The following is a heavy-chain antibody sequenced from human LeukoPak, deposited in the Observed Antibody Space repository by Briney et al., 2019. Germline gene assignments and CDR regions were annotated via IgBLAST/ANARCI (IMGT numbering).Heavy chain of an antibody. J-gene: IGHJ3*02. CDR2: ISYDGSNK. Sequence: QPGRSLRLSCAASGFTFSSYGMHWVRQAPGKGLDWVAVISYDGSNKYYVDSVKGRFTISRDNSKNMLYLQTNSLRAEDTAVYYCAKNELLWFGEFDAFDIWGQGTMVTVSS. V-gene: IGHV3-30*18. D-gene: IGHD3-10*01. CDR1: GFTFSSYG. CDR3: AKNELLWFGEFDAFDI.